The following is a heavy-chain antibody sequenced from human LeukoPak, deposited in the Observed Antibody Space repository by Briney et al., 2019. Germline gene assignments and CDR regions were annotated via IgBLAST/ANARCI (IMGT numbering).Heavy chain of an antibody. V-gene: IGHV3-48*03. Sequence: GGSLRLSCAASGFTFSSYEMNWVRQAPGKGLEWVSYISSSGSTIYYADSVKGRFTISRDNAKNTLYLQMNSLRAEDTAVYYCAELGITMIGGVWSKGTTVTIYS. CDR2: ISSSGSTI. CDR3: AELGITMIGGV. D-gene: IGHD3-10*02. CDR1: GFTFSSYE. J-gene: IGHJ6*04.